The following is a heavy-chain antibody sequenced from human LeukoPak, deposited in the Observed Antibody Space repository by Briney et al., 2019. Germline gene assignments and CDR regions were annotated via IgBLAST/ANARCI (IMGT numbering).Heavy chain of an antibody. CDR3: ARDLKEIFGVVIIRPFDY. CDR2: ISAYNGNT. CDR1: GGTFSSYT. J-gene: IGHJ4*02. V-gene: IGHV1-18*01. D-gene: IGHD3-3*01. Sequence: ASVKVSCXASGGTFSSYTISWVRQAPGQGLEWMGWISAYNGNTNYAQKLQGRVTMTTDTSTSTAYMELRSPRSDDTAVYYCARDLKEIFGVVIIRPFDYWGQGTLVTVSS.